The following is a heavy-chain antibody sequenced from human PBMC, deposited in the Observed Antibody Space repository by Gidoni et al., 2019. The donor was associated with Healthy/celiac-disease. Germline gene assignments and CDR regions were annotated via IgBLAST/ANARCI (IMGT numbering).Heavy chain of an antibody. CDR2: ISSSSSYI. V-gene: IGHV3-21*01. Sequence: EVQLVESGGGLVKPGGSLRLSCAASGFTFRSYSMNWVRQAPGKGLEWFSSISSSSSYIYYADSVKGRFTISRDNAKNSLYLQMNSLRAEDTAVYYCASRDSNYYYYGMDVWGQGTTVTVSS. D-gene: IGHD4-4*01. CDR3: ASRDSNYYYYGMDV. J-gene: IGHJ6*02. CDR1: GFTFRSYS.